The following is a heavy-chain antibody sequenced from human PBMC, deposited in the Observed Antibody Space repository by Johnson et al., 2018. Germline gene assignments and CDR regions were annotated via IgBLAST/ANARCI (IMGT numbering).Heavy chain of an antibody. V-gene: IGHV3-30*03. J-gene: IGHJ6*02. Sequence: QVQLQESGGGLVKPGGSLRLSCAASGFTFSSYGMHWVRQAPGKGLEWVAVISYDGSNKYYADSVKGRFTISRDNSKNTLYLQMNSLRDEDTAGYYCARGEQLKEPYYSYHGMDVWGQGTTVTVSS. CDR2: ISYDGSNK. CDR1: GFTFSSYG. D-gene: IGHD6-13*01. CDR3: ARGEQLKEPYYSYHGMDV.